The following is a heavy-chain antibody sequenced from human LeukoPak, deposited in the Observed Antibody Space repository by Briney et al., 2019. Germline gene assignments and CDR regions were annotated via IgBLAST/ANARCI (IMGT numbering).Heavy chain of an antibody. D-gene: IGHD5-12*01. CDR3: ARGHIGMDV. J-gene: IGHJ6*04. CDR2: VSWNGGST. V-gene: IGHV3-20*04. CDR1: GFIFDDYV. Sequence: TGGSLRLSCAASGFIFDDYVMTWVRQVPGKGLEWVSGVSWNGGSTSYADSVKGRFSISRDNAKNSLDLQMNRLRAEDTAVYYCARGHIGMDVWGKGTTVTVSS.